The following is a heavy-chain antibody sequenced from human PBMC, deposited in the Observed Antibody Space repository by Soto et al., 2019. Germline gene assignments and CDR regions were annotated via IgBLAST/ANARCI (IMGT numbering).Heavy chain of an antibody. J-gene: IGHJ6*02. V-gene: IGHV3-21*01. D-gene: IGHD2-15*01. CDR3: ARLGGYCSGGSCPYGMDV. CDR2: ISSSSSYI. Sequence: GGSLRLSCAASGFTFSSYIMNWVRQSPGKGLEWVSSISSSSSYIYYADSVKGRFTISRDNAKNSLYLQMNSLRAEDTAVYYCARLGGYCSGGSCPYGMDVWGQGTTVTVSS. CDR1: GFTFSSYI.